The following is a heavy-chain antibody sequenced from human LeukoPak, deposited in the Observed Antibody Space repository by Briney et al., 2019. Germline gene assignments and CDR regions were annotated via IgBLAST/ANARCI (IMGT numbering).Heavy chain of an antibody. CDR2: IYYSGST. V-gene: IGHV4-39*07. Sequence: SETLSLTCTVSGGSISSSNYYWGWIRQPPGKGLEWIGSIYYSGSTYYNPSLKSRVTISVDTSKNQFSLKLSSVTAADTAVYYCARAGVLMVYAPYYFDYWGQGTLVTVSS. CDR1: GGSISSSNYY. D-gene: IGHD2-8*01. CDR3: ARAGVLMVYAPYYFDY. J-gene: IGHJ4*02.